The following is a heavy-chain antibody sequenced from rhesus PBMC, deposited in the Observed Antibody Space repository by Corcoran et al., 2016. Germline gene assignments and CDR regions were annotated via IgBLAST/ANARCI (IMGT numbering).Heavy chain of an antibody. CDR2: IYGGSGST. CDR3: ASAYGLDS. J-gene: IGHJ6*01. CDR1: GGSISSNY. V-gene: IGHV4-147*01. Sequence: QVQLQESGPGLVKPSETPSLTCVVSGGSISSNYWNWIRQPPGKGLEWIVRIYGGSGSTSYNPSLTSRVTISTDTSKNQFSLKLSSVTAADTAMYYCASAYGLDSWGQGVVVTVSS.